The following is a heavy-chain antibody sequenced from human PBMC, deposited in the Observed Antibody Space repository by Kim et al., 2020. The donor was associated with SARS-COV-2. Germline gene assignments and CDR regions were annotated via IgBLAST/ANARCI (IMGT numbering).Heavy chain of an antibody. J-gene: IGHJ4*02. D-gene: IGHD5-18*01. Sequence: VEGRLTISRDNSKHTLYLQMNSLRAEDTAVYYCAKSEVEIQLWYQFYFDYWGQGTLVTVSS. V-gene: IGHV3-23*01. CDR3: AKSEVEIQLWYQFYFDY.